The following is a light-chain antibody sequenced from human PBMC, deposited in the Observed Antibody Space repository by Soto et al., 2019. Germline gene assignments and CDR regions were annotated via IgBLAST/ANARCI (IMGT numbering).Light chain of an antibody. CDR2: GAS. CDR3: QQYGSSPTWT. CDR1: QTVTRSY. Sequence: EIVLTQSPGTMSLSPGERVTLSCRASQTVTRSYLAWYQQKPGQAPRLLIYGASIRATGIPDRFSGSGSGTDFTLTISRLEPEDFAVYYCQQYGSSPTWTFGQGTKVDIK. J-gene: IGKJ1*01. V-gene: IGKV3-20*01.